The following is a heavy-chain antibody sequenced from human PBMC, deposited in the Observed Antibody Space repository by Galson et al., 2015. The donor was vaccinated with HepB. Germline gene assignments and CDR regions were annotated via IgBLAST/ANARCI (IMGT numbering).Heavy chain of an antibody. CDR1: GYTLTELS. CDR3: ATDLMIAAAGGPPVIDY. Sequence: SVKVSCKVSGYTLTELSMHWVRQAPGKGLEWMGGFDPEDGETIYAQKFQGRVTMTEDTSTDTAYMELSSLRSEDTAVYYCATDLMIAAAGGPPVIDYWGQGTLVTVSS. D-gene: IGHD6-13*01. V-gene: IGHV1-24*01. J-gene: IGHJ4*02. CDR2: FDPEDGET.